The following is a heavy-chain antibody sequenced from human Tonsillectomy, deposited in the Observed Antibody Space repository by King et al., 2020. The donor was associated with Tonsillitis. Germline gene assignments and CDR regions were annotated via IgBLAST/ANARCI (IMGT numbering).Heavy chain of an antibody. V-gene: IGHV5-51*01. CDR2: IYPNDSDG. Sequence: VQLVESGAEVKKPGESLKISCKGSGYSFINYWIAWVRQMPGKGLEWMGFIYPNDSDGRYSPSFQGKVTISADNSVSTAYLQWNNLRASDTAMYFCARRGYDYGDYYFDYWGQGTLVTVSS. CDR1: GYSFINYW. CDR3: ARRGYDYGDYYFDY. J-gene: IGHJ4*02. D-gene: IGHD4-17*01.